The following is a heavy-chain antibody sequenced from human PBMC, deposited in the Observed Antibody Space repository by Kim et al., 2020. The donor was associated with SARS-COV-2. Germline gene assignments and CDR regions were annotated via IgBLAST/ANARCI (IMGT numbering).Heavy chain of an antibody. Sequence: SETLSLTCTVSGGSISSYYWSWIRQPPGKGLEWIGYIYYSGSTNYNPSLKSRVTITVNTSKNQFPLKLSSVTAADTAVYYCARDREGYSSGCYVDYWGQG. CDR2: IYYSGST. V-gene: IGHV4-59*01. D-gene: IGHD6-19*01. CDR3: ARDREGYSSGCYVDY. J-gene: IGHJ4*02. CDR1: GGSISSYY.